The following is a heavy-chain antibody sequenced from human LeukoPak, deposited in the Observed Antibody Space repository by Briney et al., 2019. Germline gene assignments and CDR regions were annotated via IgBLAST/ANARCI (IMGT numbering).Heavy chain of an antibody. CDR1: GGSFSGYY. D-gene: IGHD1-26*01. Sequence: SETLSLACAVYGGSFSGYYWSWTRQPPGKGLEWIGEINHSGSTDYNPSLKSRVTISVDTSKNQFSLKLSSVTAADTAVYYCARPRVGATPYYFDYWGQGTLVTVSS. CDR2: INHSGST. CDR3: ARPRVGATPYYFDY. V-gene: IGHV4-34*01. J-gene: IGHJ4*02.